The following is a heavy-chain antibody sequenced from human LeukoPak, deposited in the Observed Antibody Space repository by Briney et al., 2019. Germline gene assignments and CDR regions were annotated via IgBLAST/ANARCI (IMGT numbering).Heavy chain of an antibody. CDR2: IYYTGST. CDR1: GGSINSSSYY. CDR3: ARLPPVGPGLDDY. V-gene: IGHV4-39*07. J-gene: IGHJ4*02. Sequence: SETLSLTCAVSGGSINSSSYYWYWIRQSPEKGLEWIGSIYYTGSTYCNPSLKSRVSISADTSKNQFSLKLSSVTAADTAVYYCARLPPVGPGLDDYWGQGTLVTVSS. D-gene: IGHD3/OR15-3a*01.